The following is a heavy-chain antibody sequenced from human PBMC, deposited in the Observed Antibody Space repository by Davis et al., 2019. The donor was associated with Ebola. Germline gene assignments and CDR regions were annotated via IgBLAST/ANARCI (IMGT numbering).Heavy chain of an antibody. CDR2: IYSTGST. Sequence: PSETLSLTCTVSGGSISSHYWSWIRQPAGKGLEWIGRIYSTGSTNYNPSLKSRVTMSVDTSKNQFSLKLTSVTAADTAVYYCARGVLLGDNWFDPWGQGTLVTVSS. CDR3: ARGVLLGDNWFDP. V-gene: IGHV4-4*07. D-gene: IGHD2-21*01. CDR1: GGSISSHY. J-gene: IGHJ5*02.